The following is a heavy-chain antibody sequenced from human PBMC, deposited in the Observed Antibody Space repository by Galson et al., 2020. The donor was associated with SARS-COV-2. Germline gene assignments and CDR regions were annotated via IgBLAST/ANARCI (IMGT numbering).Heavy chain of an antibody. V-gene: IGHV3-23*01. D-gene: IGHD5-18*01. J-gene: IGHJ5*02. Sequence: GGSLRLSCAASGFTFSSYAMSWVRQAPGKGLEWVSAISGSGGSTYYADSVKGRFTISRDNSKNTLYLQMNSLRAEDTAVYYCAKAAPLEGIQLWLELVPIGWFDPWGQGTLVTVSS. CDR1: GFTFSSYA. CDR3: AKAAPLEGIQLWLELVPIGWFDP. CDR2: ISGSGGST.